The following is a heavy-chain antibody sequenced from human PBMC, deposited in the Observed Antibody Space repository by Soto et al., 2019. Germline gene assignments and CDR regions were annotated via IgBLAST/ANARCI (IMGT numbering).Heavy chain of an antibody. Sequence: QVQMVESGGDLVKPGGSLRLSCAASGFTFSDHYMTWIRQSPGKGLEWVSYISSDSATIYYTDSVQGRFTVSMDNAKNSVYLQMNRLRAEDTAVYYCASDPYYYASYYWGQGTLVTVSS. V-gene: IGHV3-11*01. CDR3: ASDPYYYASYY. CDR1: GFTFSDHY. D-gene: IGHD3-10*01. J-gene: IGHJ4*02. CDR2: ISSDSATI.